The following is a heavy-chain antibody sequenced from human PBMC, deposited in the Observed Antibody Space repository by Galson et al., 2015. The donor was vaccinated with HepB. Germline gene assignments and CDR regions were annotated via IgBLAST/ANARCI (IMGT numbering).Heavy chain of an antibody. CDR1: GFTFSSYA. CDR3: AKDPQLRITGTGY. V-gene: IGHV3-23*01. Sequence: SLRLSCAASGFTFSSYAMSWVRQAPGKGLEWVSAISGSGGSTYYADSVKGRFTISRDNSKNTLYLQMNSLRAEDTAVYYCAKDPQLRITGTGYWGQGTLVTVSS. J-gene: IGHJ4*02. CDR2: ISGSGGST. D-gene: IGHD1-20*01.